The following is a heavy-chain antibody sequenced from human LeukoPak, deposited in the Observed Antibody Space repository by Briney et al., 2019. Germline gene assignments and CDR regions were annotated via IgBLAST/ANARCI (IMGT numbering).Heavy chain of an antibody. V-gene: IGHV3-7*01. D-gene: IGHD3-10*01. CDR3: ARDHRGSGSRYYYYYMDV. CDR2: IKDDGSAK. CDR1: GFTFSSSW. J-gene: IGHJ6*03. Sequence: GGSLRLSCAASGFTFSSSWMSWLRQAPGKGLEWVADIKDDGSAKYYVDSVKDRFTISRDNAKNTLYLQMNSLRAEDTAVYYCARDHRGSGSRYYYYYMDVWGKGTTVTISS.